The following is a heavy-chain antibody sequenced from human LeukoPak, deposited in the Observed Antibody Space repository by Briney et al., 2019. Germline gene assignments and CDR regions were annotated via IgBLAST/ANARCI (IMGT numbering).Heavy chain of an antibody. CDR1: GYSFTNYW. V-gene: IGHV5-51*01. J-gene: IGHJ4*02. Sequence: GESLKISCQASGYSFTNYWIGWVRQVPGKGLEWMGIIDPSDSETRYTPSFQGQVTISVDKSLTTAYLQWTSLKASDTAIYYCARQTAMGRAGDYWGQGTLVTVSS. CDR2: IDPSDSET. CDR3: ARQTAMGRAGDY. D-gene: IGHD5-18*01.